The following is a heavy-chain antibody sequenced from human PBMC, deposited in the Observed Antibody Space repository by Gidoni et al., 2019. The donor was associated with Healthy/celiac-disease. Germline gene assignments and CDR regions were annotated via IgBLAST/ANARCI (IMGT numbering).Heavy chain of an antibody. Sequence: QLQLQESGPGLVKPSETLSLTCTVSGGSISSSSYYWGWIRQPPGKGLEWIGSIYYSGSTYYNPSLKSRVTISVDTSKNQFSLKLSSVTAADTAVYYCARHSYSGPYSGENLRENWFDPWGQGTLVTVSS. CDR1: GGSISSSSYY. CDR3: ARHSYSGPYSGENLRENWFDP. CDR2: IYYSGST. V-gene: IGHV4-39*01. D-gene: IGHD1-26*01. J-gene: IGHJ5*02.